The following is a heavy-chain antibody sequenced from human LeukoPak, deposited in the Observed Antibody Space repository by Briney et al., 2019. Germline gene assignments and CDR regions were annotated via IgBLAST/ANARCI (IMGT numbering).Heavy chain of an antibody. CDR1: GFTFSSYT. D-gene: IGHD3-22*01. J-gene: IGHJ4*02. CDR2: ISYGSSYI. Sequence: GGSLRLSREASGFTFSSYTMNWVRQAPGKGLEWVSSISYGSSYIYYADSVKGRFTISRDNAKNSLYLQMNSLRAEDTAVYYCARDLHYYDSSAYHPVSYWGQGTLVTVSS. V-gene: IGHV3-21*01. CDR3: ARDLHYYDSSAYHPVSY.